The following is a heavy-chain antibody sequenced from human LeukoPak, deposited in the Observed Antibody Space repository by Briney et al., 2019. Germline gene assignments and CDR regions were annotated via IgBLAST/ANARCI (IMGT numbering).Heavy chain of an antibody. Sequence: GGSLRLSCVASGFTFSSYWMHWVRQDPRKGLVWVSRISGDGRNINYADSVRGRFTISRDNAKNTLYLQMNTLRVEDTAVYYCARDGSYGSGSYYMTESDYWGQGTLVTVSS. D-gene: IGHD3-10*01. V-gene: IGHV3-74*01. CDR3: ARDGSYGSGSYYMTESDY. CDR1: GFTFSSYW. CDR2: ISGDGRNI. J-gene: IGHJ4*02.